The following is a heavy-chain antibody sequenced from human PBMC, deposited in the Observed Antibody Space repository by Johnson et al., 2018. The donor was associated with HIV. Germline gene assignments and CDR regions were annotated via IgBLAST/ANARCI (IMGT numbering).Heavy chain of an antibody. V-gene: IGHV3-23*01. CDR2: ITGDGGRT. CDR3: AKHLGSDAFDY. Sequence: VQLMESGGGLVQPGGSLRLSCAASGFTFSTNAMSWVRQAPGKGLEWVSVITGDGGRTHYADSVRGRFIISRDNSKNTVYLQMNTLRADDTAVYYCAKHLGSDAFDYWGQGTLVTVSS. J-gene: IGHJ3*01. CDR1: GFTFSTNA. D-gene: IGHD1-26*01.